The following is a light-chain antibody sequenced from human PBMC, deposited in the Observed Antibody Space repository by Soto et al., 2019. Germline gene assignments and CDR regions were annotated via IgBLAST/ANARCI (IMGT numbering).Light chain of an antibody. CDR2: GAS. J-gene: IGKJ3*01. CDR1: QSVSSSY. Sequence: EIVLTQSPGTLSFSPGERATLTCRASQSVSSSYLAWFQQKPGQAPRLLIYGASSRATGIPDRFSGSGSGTDFTLTISSLEPEDFAVYYCQQRSNWPRFTFGPGTKVDIK. V-gene: IGKV3D-20*02. CDR3: QQRSNWPRFT.